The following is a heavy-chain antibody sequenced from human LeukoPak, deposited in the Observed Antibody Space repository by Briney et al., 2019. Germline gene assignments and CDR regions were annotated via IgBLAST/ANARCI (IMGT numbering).Heavy chain of an antibody. J-gene: IGHJ4*02. CDR2: VYYSGTT. D-gene: IGHD6-13*01. CDR1: GGALSDFY. CDR3: ARGVYIAAAQYGY. V-gene: IGHV4-59*08. Sequence: PSETLSLTCTVSGGALSDFYWGWIRQSPGKGLECIAYVYYSGTTYYNPSLKGRVSISVDTSTNQFSLRLNSVTAADTAVYYCARGVYIAAAQYGYWGQGTLVTVSS.